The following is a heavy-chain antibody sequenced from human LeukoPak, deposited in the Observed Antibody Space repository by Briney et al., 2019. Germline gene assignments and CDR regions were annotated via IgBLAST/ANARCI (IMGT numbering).Heavy chain of an antibody. D-gene: IGHD3-3*01. Sequence: PGGSLRLSCAASKFTFSSYGMHWVRQAPGKGLEWVAFIRYDGSNKYYADSVKGRFTISRDNSKNTLYLQMNSLRAEDTAVYYCAKDGEYYDFWSGYYNFDYWGQGTLVTVSS. V-gene: IGHV3-30*02. CDR2: IRYDGSNK. J-gene: IGHJ4*02. CDR1: KFTFSSYG. CDR3: AKDGEYYDFWSGYYNFDY.